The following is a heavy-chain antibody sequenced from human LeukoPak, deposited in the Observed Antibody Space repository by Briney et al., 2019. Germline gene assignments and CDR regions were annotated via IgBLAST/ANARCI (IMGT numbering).Heavy chain of an antibody. CDR2: ISSNGGST. J-gene: IGHJ4*02. D-gene: IGHD4-11*01. CDR1: GFTFSSYA. Sequence: GGSLRLSCAASGFTFSSYAMHWVRQAPGKGLEYVSAISSNGGSTYYANSVKGRFTISRDNSKNTLCLQMGSLRAEDMAVYYCARGTLYSNYDYWGQGTLVTVSS. CDR3: ARGTLYSNYDY. V-gene: IGHV3-64*01.